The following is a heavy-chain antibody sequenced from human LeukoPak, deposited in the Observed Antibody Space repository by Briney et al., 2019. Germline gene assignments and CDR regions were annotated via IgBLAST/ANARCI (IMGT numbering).Heavy chain of an antibody. V-gene: IGHV3-30*02. Sequence: GGSLRLSCAASGFTFSSYGMHWVRQAPGKGLEWVAFIRYDGSNKYYADSVKGRFTISRDNSKNTLYLQMNSLRAEDTAVYYCAKARALAARPYNWFDPWGQGTLVTVSS. CDR2: IRYDGSNK. CDR1: GFTFSSYG. J-gene: IGHJ5*02. CDR3: AKARALAARPYNWFDP. D-gene: IGHD6-6*01.